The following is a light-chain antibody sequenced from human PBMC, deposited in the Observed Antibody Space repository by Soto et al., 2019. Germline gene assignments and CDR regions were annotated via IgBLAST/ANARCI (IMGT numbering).Light chain of an antibody. Sequence: QSVLTQPPSVSAAAGQKVTISCSGNSFNIGNNYVSWYQQLPGTAPKLLIYDNDKRPSGIPDRFSGSKSGTSANLGVSGIQAGDEADYHCGVWDSSLRALVFGGGTKVTVL. CDR1: SFNIGNNY. CDR3: GVWDSSLRALV. V-gene: IGLV1-51*01. J-gene: IGLJ2*01. CDR2: DND.